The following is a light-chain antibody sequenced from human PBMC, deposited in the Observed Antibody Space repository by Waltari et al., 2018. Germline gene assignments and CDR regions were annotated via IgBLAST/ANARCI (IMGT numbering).Light chain of an antibody. CDR1: QRISRW. V-gene: IGKV1-5*03. CDR3: QQYNSYPYT. Sequence: DIQMTQSPSTLSASVGDRVPITCRASQRISRWLAWYQQKPGKAPKLLIYEASNLESGVPSRISGSGSGTEFTLTISSLQPDDFAAYYCQQYNSYPYTFGQGTKLEI. CDR2: EAS. J-gene: IGKJ2*01.